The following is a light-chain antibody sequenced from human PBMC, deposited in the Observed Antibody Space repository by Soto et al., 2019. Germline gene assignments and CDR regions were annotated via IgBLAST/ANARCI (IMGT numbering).Light chain of an antibody. CDR3: QSYDSSLSEYV. Sequence: QSVLTQPPSVSGAPGQRVVISCTGSSSNIGAGYDVHWYQQLPGTAPKLLIYGNNNRPSGVPDRFSGSKSATSASLAITGLQAEDEADYFCQSYDSSLSEYVFGTGTKLTVL. V-gene: IGLV1-40*01. CDR2: GNN. J-gene: IGLJ1*01. CDR1: SSNIGAGYD.